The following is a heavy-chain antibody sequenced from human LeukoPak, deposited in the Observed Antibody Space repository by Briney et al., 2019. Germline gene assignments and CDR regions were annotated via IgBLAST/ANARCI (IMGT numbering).Heavy chain of an antibody. CDR1: GFTFSSYG. CDR3: AKSQRLVDY. CDR2: ISYDGSNK. D-gene: IGHD6-25*01. J-gene: IGHJ4*02. Sequence: GGSLRLSCAASGFTFSSYGMHWVRQAPGKGLEWVAVISYDGSNKYYADSVKGRFTISRDNSKNTLYLQMNILRAEDTAVYYCAKSQRLVDYWGQGTLVTVSS. V-gene: IGHV3-30*18.